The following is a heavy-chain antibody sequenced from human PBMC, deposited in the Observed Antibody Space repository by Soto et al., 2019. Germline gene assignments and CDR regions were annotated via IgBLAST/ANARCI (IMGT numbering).Heavy chain of an antibody. Sequence: SETLSLTCPVSGGSFSSFYWGWIRQPQGKGRGWIGYIDYSGSTNYNPSLKSRVTISVDTSKNQFSLKLSSVTAADTAVYYWAGQLPAHDAFDIWGQGTMVTVSS. J-gene: IGHJ3*02. CDR1: GGSFSSFY. CDR3: AGQLPAHDAFDI. D-gene: IGHD2-2*01. V-gene: IGHV4-59*01. CDR2: IDYSGST.